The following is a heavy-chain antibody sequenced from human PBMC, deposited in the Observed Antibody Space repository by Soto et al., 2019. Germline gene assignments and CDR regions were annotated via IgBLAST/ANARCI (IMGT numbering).Heavy chain of an antibody. J-gene: IGHJ5*02. CDR1: GGSISSGDYY. V-gene: IGHV4-30-4*01. Sequence: QVQLQESGPGLVKPSQTLSLTCTVSGGSISSGDYYWSWIRQPPGKGLEWIGYIYYSGSTYYNPSLKSRVTISVDMSKNQFSLKLSSVTAADTAVYYCASLRYYYDSSGYYWFDPWGQGTLVTVSS. CDR2: IYYSGST. CDR3: ASLRYYYDSSGYYWFDP. D-gene: IGHD3-22*01.